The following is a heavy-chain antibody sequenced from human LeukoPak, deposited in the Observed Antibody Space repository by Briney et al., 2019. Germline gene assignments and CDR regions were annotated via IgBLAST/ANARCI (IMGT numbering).Heavy chain of an antibody. CDR2: IRSKANSYAT. CDR1: GVTFSGSA. V-gene: IGHV3-73*01. J-gene: IGHJ6*02. Sequence: GGSLRLSCAASGVTFSGSAMHWVRQASGKGLEWVGRIRSKANSYATAYAASVKGRFTMSRDDSKNTAYLQMNSLKTEDTAVYYCTRHDYYYGMDVWGQGTTVTVSS. CDR3: TRHDYYYGMDV.